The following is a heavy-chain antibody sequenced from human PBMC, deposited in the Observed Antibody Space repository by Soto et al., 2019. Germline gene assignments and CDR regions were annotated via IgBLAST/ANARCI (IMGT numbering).Heavy chain of an antibody. CDR3: ARGPTIFGVGVDAFDI. J-gene: IGHJ3*02. V-gene: IGHV3-23*01. Sequence: EVQLLESGGGLVQPGGSLRLSCAASGFTLSSYALSWVRQAPGKGLEWVSGISGSGDFTFYADSVKGRFTISRDNSKNTLYLQMNSLRVEDTALYYCARGPTIFGVGVDAFDIWGQGTMVTVSS. CDR2: ISGSGDFT. CDR1: GFTLSSYA. D-gene: IGHD3-3*01.